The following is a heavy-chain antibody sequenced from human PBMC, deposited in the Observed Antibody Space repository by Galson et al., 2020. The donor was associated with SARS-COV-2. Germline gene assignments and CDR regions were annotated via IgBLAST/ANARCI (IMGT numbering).Heavy chain of an antibody. CDR3: AREHRDYYFDY. J-gene: IGHJ4*02. Sequence: ASVKVSCKASGYTFTSYSISWVRPAPGQGLEWMGWISAYNGNTNYAQNLQGRVTMTTDTSTSTAYMELRSLRSDDTAVYYCAREHRDYYFDYWGQGTLVTGSS. CDR2: ISAYNGNT. CDR1: GYTFTSYS. V-gene: IGHV1-18*01.